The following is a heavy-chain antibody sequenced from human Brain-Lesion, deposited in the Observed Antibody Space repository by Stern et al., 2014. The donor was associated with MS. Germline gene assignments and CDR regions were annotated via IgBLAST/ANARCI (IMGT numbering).Heavy chain of an antibody. D-gene: IGHD3-22*01. CDR2: INWNSGSL. CDR3: TKDSGYFSGLFDS. CDR1: GFTFDDFA. V-gene: IGHV3-9*01. Sequence: VQLVESGGGLVQPGRSLRLSCAASGFTFDDFAMHWVRQAPGQGLEWVSGINWNSGSLAYADSVKGRFSISRDSAKNSLFLQMNSLRPEDTALYYCTKDSGYFSGLFDSWGQGTLVTVSS. J-gene: IGHJ4*02.